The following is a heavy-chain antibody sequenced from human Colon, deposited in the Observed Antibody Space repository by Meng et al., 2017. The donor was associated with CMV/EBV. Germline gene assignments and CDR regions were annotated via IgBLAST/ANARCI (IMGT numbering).Heavy chain of an antibody. D-gene: IGHD3-3*01. CDR2: ISTTGSST. J-gene: IGHJ6*02. V-gene: IGHV3-23*01. Sequence: GGSLRLSCAGSGFIFSNYAMTWVRQAPGKGLEWVSTISTTGSSTNYADSVKGRFTISRDNSKNTLYLQMNSLRAEDTAVYYCARVDARFLEWFPLLVQRLDVWGQGTTVTVSS. CDR3: ARVDARFLEWFPLLVQRLDV. CDR1: GFIFSNYA.